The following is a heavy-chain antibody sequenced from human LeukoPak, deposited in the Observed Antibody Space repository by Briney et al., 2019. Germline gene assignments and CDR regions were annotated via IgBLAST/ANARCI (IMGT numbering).Heavy chain of an antibody. J-gene: IGHJ6*03. D-gene: IGHD6-13*01. V-gene: IGHV1-46*01. Sequence: GASVKVSCKTSGYTFTNYYMHWVRLAPGQGLEWMGIINPSGGATIYAQKFRGRVTMTRNTSISTAYMELSSLRSEDTAVYYCARATSGSSWYTSNYYYYYYMDVWGKGTTVTISS. CDR2: INPSGGAT. CDR1: GYTFTNYY. CDR3: ARATSGSSWYTSNYYYYYYMDV.